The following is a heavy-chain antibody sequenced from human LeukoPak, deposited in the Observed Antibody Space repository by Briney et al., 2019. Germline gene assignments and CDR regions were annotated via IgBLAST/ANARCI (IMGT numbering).Heavy chain of an antibody. Sequence: GRSLRLSCAASGFTFSNYWMSWVRQAPGKGLEWVANIKQDGSDKYYVDSVKGRFTISRDNAKNSLYLQMYSLRVDDTAVYYCARDLDYWGQGTLVTVSS. CDR1: GFTFSNYW. V-gene: IGHV3-7*01. CDR2: IKQDGSDK. CDR3: ARDLDY. J-gene: IGHJ4*02.